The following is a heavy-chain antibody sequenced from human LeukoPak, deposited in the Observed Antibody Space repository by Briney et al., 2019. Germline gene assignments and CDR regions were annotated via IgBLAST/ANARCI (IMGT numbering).Heavy chain of an antibody. Sequence: ASVKVSCKASGYTFTGYYMHWVRQAPGQGLEWMGIINPSGGSTSYAQKFQERVTITRDMSTSTAYMELSSLRSEDTAVYYCAADSSSEATAGASTFDIWGQGTMVTVSS. V-gene: IGHV1-46*01. D-gene: IGHD6-13*01. CDR1: GYTFTGYY. CDR2: INPSGGST. CDR3: AADSSSEATAGASTFDI. J-gene: IGHJ3*02.